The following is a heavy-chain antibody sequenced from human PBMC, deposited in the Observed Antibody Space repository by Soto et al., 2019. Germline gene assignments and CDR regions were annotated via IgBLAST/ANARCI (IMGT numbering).Heavy chain of an antibody. V-gene: IGHV5-51*01. CDR2: IYPGYSDT. J-gene: IGHJ5*02. CDR3: AGRDCSSSRCYSWFKP. D-gene: IGHD2-2*02. Sequence: PGESLKISWKGSGYSFTNYWIGLVRQMPGKGLEWMGLIYPGYSDTRYSPSFQGQVTLSADKSISTAYLQRSSLKASDTAMYYCAGRDCSSSRCYSWFKPWGRGTLVT. CDR1: GYSFTNYW.